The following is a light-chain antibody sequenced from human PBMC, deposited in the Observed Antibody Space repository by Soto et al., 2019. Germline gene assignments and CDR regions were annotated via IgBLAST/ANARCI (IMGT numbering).Light chain of an antibody. CDR3: QQYNTYPLT. V-gene: IGKV1-5*03. Sequence: DMQMTQSPSTLSASVGDRVTITCRASQSIGTWLAWYQQKPGKAPKLLIYKASSLEGGVPSRFSGSGSGTDFNITISSLQPDDFASYYCQQYNTYPLTFGGGTTVEIK. CDR1: QSIGTW. J-gene: IGKJ4*01. CDR2: KAS.